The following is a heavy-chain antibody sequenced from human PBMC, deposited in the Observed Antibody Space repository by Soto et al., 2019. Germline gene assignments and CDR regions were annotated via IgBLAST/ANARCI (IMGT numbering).Heavy chain of an antibody. Sequence: TLSLTCTVSGGSISSGGYYWSWIRQHPGKGLEWIGYIYYSGSTYYNPSLKSRVTISVDTSKNQFSLKLSSVTAADTAVYYCARDLETGDAFDIWGQGTMVTVSS. CDR3: ARDLETGDAFDI. D-gene: IGHD1-1*01. CDR1: GGSISSGGYY. J-gene: IGHJ3*02. V-gene: IGHV4-31*03. CDR2: IYYSGST.